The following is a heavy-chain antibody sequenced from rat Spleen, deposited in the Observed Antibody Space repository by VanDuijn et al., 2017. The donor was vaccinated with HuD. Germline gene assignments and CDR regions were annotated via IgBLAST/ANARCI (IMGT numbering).Heavy chain of an antibody. D-gene: IGHD1-11*01. Sequence: EVQLVESDGGLVQPGRSLKLSCAASGFTFSDYYMAWVRQAPGKGLEWVASITNTGGSTYYPDSVKGRFTISRDNAKSSLYLQMDSLRSEDTATYYCARRHYGYTDYFDYWGQGVMVPVSS. CDR1: GFTFSDYY. CDR2: ITNTGGST. CDR3: ARRHYGYTDYFDY. V-gene: IGHV5-25*01. J-gene: IGHJ2*01.